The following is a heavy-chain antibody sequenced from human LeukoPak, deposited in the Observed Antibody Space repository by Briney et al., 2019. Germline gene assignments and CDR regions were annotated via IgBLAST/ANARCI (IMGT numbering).Heavy chain of an antibody. Sequence: SETLSLTCAVYGGSFSGYYWSWIRQPPGKGLEWIGEINHSGSTNYNPSLKSRVTISVDTSKNQFSLKLTSVSAADTAVYYCARLIGDGEFPYYYVYYMDVWGKGTTVIISS. CDR1: GGSFSGYY. J-gene: IGHJ6*03. CDR3: ARLIGDGEFPYYYVYYMDV. D-gene: IGHD4-17*01. CDR2: INHSGST. V-gene: IGHV4-34*01.